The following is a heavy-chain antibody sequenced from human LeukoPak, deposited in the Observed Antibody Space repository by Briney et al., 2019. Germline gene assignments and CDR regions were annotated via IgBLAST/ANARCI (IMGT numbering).Heavy chain of an antibody. V-gene: IGHV3-30*18. D-gene: IGHD2-21*02. CDR1: GFTFNSYG. Sequence: GGSLRLSCAASGFTFNSYGMHWVHRAPGKGLEWVAVISYDGSNKYYADSVKGRFTVSRDNSKNTLYLQMNSLRAEDTAVYYCAKDKGCGGDCYWYYFDYWGQGTLVTVSS. CDR2: ISYDGSNK. CDR3: AKDKGCGGDCYWYYFDY. J-gene: IGHJ4*02.